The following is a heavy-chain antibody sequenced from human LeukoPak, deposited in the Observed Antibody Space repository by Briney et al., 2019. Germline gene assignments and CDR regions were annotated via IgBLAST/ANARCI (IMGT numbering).Heavy chain of an antibody. V-gene: IGHV4-61*02. J-gene: IGHJ4*02. CDR1: GGSISSGSYY. CDR2: IYTSGST. CDR3: ARAGEYYFDY. D-gene: IGHD3-10*01. Sequence: SETLSLTCTASGGSISSGSYYWSWIRQPAGKGLEWLGRIYTSGSTNYNPSLKSRVTISVDTSKNQFSLKLSSVTAADTAVYYCARAGEYYFDYWGQGTLVTVSS.